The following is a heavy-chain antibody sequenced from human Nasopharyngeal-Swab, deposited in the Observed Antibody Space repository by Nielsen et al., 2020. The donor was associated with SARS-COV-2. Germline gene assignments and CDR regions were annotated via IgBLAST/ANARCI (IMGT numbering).Heavy chain of an antibody. J-gene: IGHJ6*02. CDR1: GDTFSSYA. CDR3: ATATKLLSDYYYGMDV. D-gene: IGHD2/OR15-2a*01. V-gene: IGHV1-69*13. Sequence: SVKVSCKASGDTFSSYAINWVRQAPGQGLEWMGGIIPTFGPANYAQKFQGRVTITSDESTSTTYMALSSLRSEDTAVYYCATATKLLSDYYYGMDVWGQGTTVTVS. CDR2: IIPTFGPA.